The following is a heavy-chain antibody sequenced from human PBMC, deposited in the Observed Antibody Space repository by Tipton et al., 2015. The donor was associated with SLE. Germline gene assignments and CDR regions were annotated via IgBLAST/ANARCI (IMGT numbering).Heavy chain of an antibody. CDR3: AREERGIFGVVRAYGMDV. Sequence: QSGPEVKKPGASVKVSCKASGYTFTGYYMHWVRQAPGQGLEWMGWINPNSGGTNYAQKFQGRVTMTRDTSISTAYMELSRLRSDDTAVYYCAREERGIFGVVRAYGMDVWGQGTTVTVSS. CDR1: GYTFTGYY. J-gene: IGHJ6*02. V-gene: IGHV1-2*02. CDR2: INPNSGGT. D-gene: IGHD3-3*01.